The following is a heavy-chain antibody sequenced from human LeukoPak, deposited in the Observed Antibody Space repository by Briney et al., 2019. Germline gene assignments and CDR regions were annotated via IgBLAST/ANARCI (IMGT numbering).Heavy chain of an antibody. D-gene: IGHD3-22*01. CDR3: ARGAYYYDSSGYYPVYFDY. Sequence: ASVKVSCKASGYTFTSYYMHWVRQAPGQGLEWMGIINPSGGSTSYAQKFQGRVTMTRDTSTSTVDMELSSLRSEDTAMYYCARGAYYYDSSGYYPVYFDYWGQGTLVTVSS. J-gene: IGHJ4*02. CDR1: GYTFTSYY. V-gene: IGHV1-46*01. CDR2: INPSGGST.